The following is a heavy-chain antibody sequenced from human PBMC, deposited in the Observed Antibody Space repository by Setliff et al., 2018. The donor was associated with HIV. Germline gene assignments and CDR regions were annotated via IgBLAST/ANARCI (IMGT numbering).Heavy chain of an antibody. D-gene: IGHD2-15*01. J-gene: IGHJ4*02. Sequence: GGSLRLSCAASGYTFNSYWMHWVRQAPGKGLMWVSHINNDETITKYADSVKGRFTISRDNAKNTVYLQMNSLRPEDTAVYYCATLWMRGGYFDTWGQGTLVTVSS. CDR2: INNDETIT. CDR3: ATLWMRGGYFDT. CDR1: GYTFNSYW. V-gene: IGHV3-74*01.